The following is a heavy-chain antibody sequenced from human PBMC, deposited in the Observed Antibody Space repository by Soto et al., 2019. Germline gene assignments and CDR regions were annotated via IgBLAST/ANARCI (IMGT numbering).Heavy chain of an antibody. CDR2: IYHSGST. J-gene: IGHJ6*02. Sequence: SETLSLACAVCCWSSSSSKWWSCVRQPPGKGLEWIGEIYHSGSTNYNPSLKSRVTISVDKSKNQFSLKLSSVTAADTAVYYCASGMYSSGWKYYYYYGMDVWGQGPTVIVSS. D-gene: IGHD6-19*01. V-gene: IGHV4-4*02. CDR1: CWSSSSSKW. CDR3: ASGMYSSGWKYYYYYGMDV.